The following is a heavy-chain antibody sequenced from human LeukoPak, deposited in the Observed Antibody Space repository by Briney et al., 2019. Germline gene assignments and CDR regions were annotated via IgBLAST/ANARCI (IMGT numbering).Heavy chain of an antibody. J-gene: IGHJ3*02. CDR2: INHSGST. CDR3: ARVFDYDSSGSIDAFDI. Sequence: SETLSLTCAVYGGSFSGYYWMWIRQPPGKGLEWIGEINHSGSTNYNPSLKSRVTISVDTSKNQFSLKLSSVTAADTAVYYCARVFDYDSSGSIDAFDIWGQGTMVTVSS. V-gene: IGHV4-34*01. CDR1: GGSFSGYY. D-gene: IGHD3-22*01.